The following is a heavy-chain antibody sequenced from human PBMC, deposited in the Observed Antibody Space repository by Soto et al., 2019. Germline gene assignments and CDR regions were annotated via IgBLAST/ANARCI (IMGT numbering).Heavy chain of an antibody. CDR3: ARRDTSGFLRYFDN. CDR2: IVPNVGTV. J-gene: IGHJ4*02. CDR1: GGPFSTYA. V-gene: IGHV1-69*06. D-gene: IGHD3-3*01. Sequence: QVQLVQSGAEVKEPGSSVKVSCKASGGPFSTYAISWVRQAPGQGLEWMGGIVPNVGTVNYAQKFQGRVTITADKSTGTAYMEVSSLRSEDTALYYCARRDTSGFLRYFDNWGQGTLVTVSS.